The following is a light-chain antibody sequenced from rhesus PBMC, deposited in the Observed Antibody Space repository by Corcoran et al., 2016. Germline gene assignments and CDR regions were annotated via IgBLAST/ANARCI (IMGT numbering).Light chain of an antibody. V-gene: IGKV1-22*01. J-gene: IGKJ2*01. Sequence: DIQMTQSPSSLSASVGDTVTITCRASQSISSWLDWYQQRLGKAPNLLIYKASTLQSGVPSRFSGSGSGTDFTLTISSLQPEDFATYYCLQYNSSPYSFGQGTKVEIK. CDR3: LQYNSSPYS. CDR2: KAS. CDR1: QSISSW.